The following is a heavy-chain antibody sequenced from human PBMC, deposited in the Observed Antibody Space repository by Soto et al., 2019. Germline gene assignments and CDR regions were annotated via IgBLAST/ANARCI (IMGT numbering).Heavy chain of an antibody. J-gene: IGHJ4*02. CDR1: GFTFTSSA. CDR2: IVVGSGNT. CDR3: AALSRGLEPLDY. D-gene: IGHD1-1*01. Sequence: SVKVSCKASGFTFTSSAMHWVRQARGQRLEWIGWIVVGSGNTNYAQKFQERVTITRDMSTSTAYMELSSLRSEDTAVYYCAALSRGLEPLDYWGQGTLVTVSS. V-gene: IGHV1-58*02.